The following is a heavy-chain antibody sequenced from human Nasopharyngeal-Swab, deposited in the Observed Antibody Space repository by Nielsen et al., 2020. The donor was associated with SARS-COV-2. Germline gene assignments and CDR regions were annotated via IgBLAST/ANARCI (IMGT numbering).Heavy chain of an antibody. D-gene: IGHD6-13*01. CDR3: ARDAYSSRGLYYYGLDV. CDR2: IFYSGST. CDR1: GGSISSYY. Sequence: SETLSLTCTVSGGSISSYYWSWIRQPPGKGLEWIGYIFYSGSTNYNPSLKSRVTTSVDTSKNQFSLKLSSVTAADTAVYYCARDAYSSRGLYYYGLDVWGQGTTVTVSS. J-gene: IGHJ6*02. V-gene: IGHV4-59*01.